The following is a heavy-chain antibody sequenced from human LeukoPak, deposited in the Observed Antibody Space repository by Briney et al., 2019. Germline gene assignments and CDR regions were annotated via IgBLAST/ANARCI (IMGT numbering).Heavy chain of an antibody. CDR3: ARDRSDNWGLFDY. Sequence: PSETLSLTCTVSGGSISSYYWSWIRQPPGKGLEWIGYIYTSGSTNYNPSLKSRVTISVDTSKNQFSLKLSSLTAADTAVYYCARDRSDNWGLFDYWGQGTLVTVSS. CDR2: IYTSGST. CDR1: GGSISSYY. J-gene: IGHJ4*02. V-gene: IGHV4-4*09. D-gene: IGHD1-1*01.